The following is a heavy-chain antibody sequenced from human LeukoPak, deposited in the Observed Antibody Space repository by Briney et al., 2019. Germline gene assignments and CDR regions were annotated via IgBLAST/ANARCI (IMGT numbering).Heavy chain of an antibody. V-gene: IGHV1-8*01. CDR1: GYNFSSYD. CDR2: MNTNTGNT. CDR3: VRAPQEGRDILTGVQTGNWFHP. J-gene: IGHJ5*02. D-gene: IGHD3-9*01. Sequence: ASVKVSCKASGYNFSSYDINWVRQAPGQGPEWMGWMNTNTGNTGYAQSFQGRIDLTRNPSISTAYMELSSLRSEDTALYYCVRAPQEGRDILTGVQTGNWFHPWGQGTLVTVSS.